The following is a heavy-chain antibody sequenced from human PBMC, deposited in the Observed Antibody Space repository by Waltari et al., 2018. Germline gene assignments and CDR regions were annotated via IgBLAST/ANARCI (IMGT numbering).Heavy chain of an antibody. CDR1: GFTFSSYW. CDR3: ARESKHYEFGSVAPYYFDY. CDR2: MKQDGSGK. J-gene: IGHJ4*02. D-gene: IGHD3-3*01. Sequence: EVQLVESGGGLVQPGGSLRLSCAASGFTFSSYWMSWVRQAPGKGLEWVANMKQDGSGKCYVDAGKGRLTSSRDNAKNSLYLQMNSLRAEDTAVYYCARESKHYEFGSVAPYYFDYWGQGTRVTVS. V-gene: IGHV3-7*01.